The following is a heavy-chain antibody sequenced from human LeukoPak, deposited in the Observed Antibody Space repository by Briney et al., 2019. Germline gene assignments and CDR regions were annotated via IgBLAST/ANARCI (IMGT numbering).Heavy chain of an antibody. D-gene: IGHD3-22*01. J-gene: IGHJ4*02. V-gene: IGHV3-30-3*01. CDR2: ISYDGSNK. CDR1: GFTFSSYA. Sequence: AGRSLRLSCAASGFTFSSYAMHWVRQAPGKGLEWVAVISYDGSNKYYADFVKGRFTISRDNSKNTLYLQMNSLRAEDTDVYYCARDREIVVVYYFDYWGQGTLVTVSS. CDR3: ARDREIVVVYYFDY.